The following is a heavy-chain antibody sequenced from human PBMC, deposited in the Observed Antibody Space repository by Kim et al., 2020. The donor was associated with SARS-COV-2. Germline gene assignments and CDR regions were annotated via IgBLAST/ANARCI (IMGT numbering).Heavy chain of an antibody. D-gene: IGHD2-15*01. J-gene: IGHJ4*02. CDR2: INPSGGST. CDR1: GYTFTSYY. V-gene: IGHV1-46*01. CDR3: ARAGDLVAATRLFDY. Sequence: ASVKVSCKASGYTFTSYYMHWVRQAPGQGLEWMGIINPSGGSTSYAQKFQGRVTMTRDTSTSTVYMELSSLRSEDTAVYYCARAGDLVAATRLFDYWGQGTLVTVSS.